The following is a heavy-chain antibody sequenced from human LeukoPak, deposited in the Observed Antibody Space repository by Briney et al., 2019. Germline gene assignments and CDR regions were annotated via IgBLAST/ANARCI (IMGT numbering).Heavy chain of an antibody. Sequence: GGPLRLSCAASGFTFSGSAMHCVRQASGRGLEWVGRIRSKANSYATAYAASVKGRFTISRDDSKNTAYLQMNSLKTEDTAVYYCTRNIWFGAPFDYSGQGTLVTVSS. V-gene: IGHV3-73*01. CDR1: GFTFSGSA. CDR3: TRNIWFGAPFDY. D-gene: IGHD3-10*01. J-gene: IGHJ4*02. CDR2: IRSKANSYAT.